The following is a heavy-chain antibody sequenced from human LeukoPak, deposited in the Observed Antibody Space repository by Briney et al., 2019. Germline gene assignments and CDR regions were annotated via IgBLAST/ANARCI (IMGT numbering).Heavy chain of an antibody. D-gene: IGHD6-13*01. CDR2: IYYSGST. CDR3: ARDNIAAAGSFDY. CDR1: GGSISSYY. Sequence: SETLSLTCTVSGGSISSYYWSWIRQPPGKGLEWIGYIYYSGSTNYNPSLKSRVTISVATSKNQFSLKLSSVTAADTAVYYCARDNIAAAGSFDYWGQGTLVTVSS. J-gene: IGHJ4*02. V-gene: IGHV4-59*01.